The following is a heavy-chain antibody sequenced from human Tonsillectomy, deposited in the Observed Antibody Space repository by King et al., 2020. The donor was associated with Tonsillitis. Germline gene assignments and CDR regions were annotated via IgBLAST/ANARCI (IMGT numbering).Heavy chain of an antibody. CDR1: GGSISGASYY. CDR3: VRYEGGVFDP. J-gene: IGHJ5*02. D-gene: IGHD2-15*01. V-gene: IGHV4-31*03. Sequence: VQLQESGPGLVKPSQTLSLTCTVSGGSISGASYYWSWIRHHPGKGLEWIGYIYNTDNTYNNPSLKSRLTISLDTSENQFSLKLSSVTAADTAVFYCVRYEGGVFDPWVQGTLVTVCS. CDR2: IYNTDNT.